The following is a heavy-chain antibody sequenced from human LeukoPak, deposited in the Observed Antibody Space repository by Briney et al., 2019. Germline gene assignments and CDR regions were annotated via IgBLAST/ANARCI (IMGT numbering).Heavy chain of an antibody. D-gene: IGHD3-10*02. CDR1: GLTFTIYG. J-gene: IGHJ6*04. V-gene: IGHV3-30*02. CDR2: RRYSRRNK. Sequence: GGTLTLSCAPSGLTFTIYGINWVRQAPGKGLEWVPFRRYSRRNKYFADSVKRRFTIFRDNTKNTPYLQMNSLSAEATVFYCCAELGIKMIGGAWGKGTTVTISS. CDR3: AELGIKMIGGA.